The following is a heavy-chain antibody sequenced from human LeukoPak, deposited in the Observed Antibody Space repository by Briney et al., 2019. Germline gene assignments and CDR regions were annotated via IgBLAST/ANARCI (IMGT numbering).Heavy chain of an antibody. CDR3: ARGLYSNPPYYYYYMDV. V-gene: IGHV4-34*01. Sequence: PSETLSLTCAVYGGSFSGYYWSWIRQPPGKGLEWIGEINHSGSTNYNPSLKSRVTISVDTSKNQFSLKLSSVTAADTAVYYCARGLYSNPPYYYYYMDVWGKGTTVTVSS. CDR2: INHSGST. D-gene: IGHD4-11*01. CDR1: GGSFSGYY. J-gene: IGHJ6*03.